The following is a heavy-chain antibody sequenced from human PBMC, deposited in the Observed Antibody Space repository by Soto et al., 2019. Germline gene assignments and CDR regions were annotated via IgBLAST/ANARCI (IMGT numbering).Heavy chain of an antibody. CDR1: GGSISSGDYY. V-gene: IGHV4-30-4*01. D-gene: IGHD3-10*01. Sequence: SETLSLTCTVSGGSISSGDYYWSWIRQPHGKGLEWIGYIYYSGSTYYNPSLKSRVTISVDTSKNQFSLKLSSVTAADTAVYYCAGQGFYGSGSPIFDYWGQGTLVTAPQ. J-gene: IGHJ4*02. CDR3: AGQGFYGSGSPIFDY. CDR2: IYYSGST.